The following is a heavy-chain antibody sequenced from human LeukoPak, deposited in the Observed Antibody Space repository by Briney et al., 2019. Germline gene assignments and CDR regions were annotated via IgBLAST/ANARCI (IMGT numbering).Heavy chain of an antibody. D-gene: IGHD3-10*01. V-gene: IGHV3-7*01. Sequence: GGSLRLSCAASGFTFSSYWMSWARQAPGKGLEWMANIKQDGSEKYYVDSVKGRFTISRDNAKNSLYLQMNSLRAEDTAVYYCARGYMVRGVIRYFDYWGQGTLVTVSS. CDR2: IKQDGSEK. CDR3: ARGYMVRGVIRYFDY. CDR1: GFTFSSYW. J-gene: IGHJ4*02.